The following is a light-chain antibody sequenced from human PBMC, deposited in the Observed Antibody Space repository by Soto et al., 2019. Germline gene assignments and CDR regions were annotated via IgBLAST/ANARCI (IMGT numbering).Light chain of an antibody. V-gene: IGKV1-5*03. J-gene: IGKJ2*01. CDR3: QQYNSFSGYT. CDR2: KAS. CDR1: QSISSW. Sequence: DIQMTQSPSTLSASVGDRVTITCRASQSISSWLAWYQQKPGKAPKLLIYKASSLESGVPSRFSCSGCGTEFTLTISSLQPDDFATYYCQQYNSFSGYTFGQGTKLEIK.